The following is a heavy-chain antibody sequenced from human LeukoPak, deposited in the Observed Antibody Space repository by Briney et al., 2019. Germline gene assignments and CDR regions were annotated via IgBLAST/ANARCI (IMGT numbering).Heavy chain of an antibody. CDR1: GFTFSDYY. CDR3: ATETRYCTSTSCSYYYGMDV. CDR2: ISGSGSYT. J-gene: IGHJ6*04. D-gene: IGHD2-2*01. Sequence: GGSLRLSCAASGFTFSDYYMTWIRQAPGKRLEWVSYISGSGSYTNYADSVKGRFTISRDNAENSLFLQMNSLRAEDTAVYYCATETRYCTSTSCSYYYGMDVWGKGTTVTVSS. V-gene: IGHV3-11*06.